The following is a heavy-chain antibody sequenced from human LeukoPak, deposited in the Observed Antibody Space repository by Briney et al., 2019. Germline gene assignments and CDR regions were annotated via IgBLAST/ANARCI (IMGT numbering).Heavy chain of an antibody. J-gene: IGHJ4*02. CDR2: ISSSSSYI. CDR3: ARAMGSSGWYGY. Sequence: PGGSLRLSCAASGFTFSSYSMNWVRQAPGKGLEWVSSISSSSSYICYADSVKGRFTISRDNAKNSLYLQMNSLRAEDTAVYYCARAMGSSGWYGYWGQGTLVTVSS. V-gene: IGHV3-21*01. CDR1: GFTFSSYS. D-gene: IGHD6-19*01.